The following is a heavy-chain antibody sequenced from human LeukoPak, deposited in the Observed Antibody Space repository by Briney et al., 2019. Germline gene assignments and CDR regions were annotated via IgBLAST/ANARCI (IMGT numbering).Heavy chain of an antibody. CDR2: FDPEDGET. Sequence: ASVKVSCKVSGYTLTELSMHWVRQAPGKGLEWMGGFDPEDGETIYAQKFQGRVTMTEDTSTDTAYMELSSLRSEDTAVYYCATKVDYYDSSGYSHPYFDYWGQGTLVTVSS. CDR1: GYTLTELS. J-gene: IGHJ4*02. D-gene: IGHD3-22*01. CDR3: ATKVDYYDSSGYSHPYFDY. V-gene: IGHV1-24*01.